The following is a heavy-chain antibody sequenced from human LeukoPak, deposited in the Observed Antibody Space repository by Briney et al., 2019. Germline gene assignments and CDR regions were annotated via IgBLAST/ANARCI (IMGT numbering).Heavy chain of an antibody. CDR2: IYYSGST. D-gene: IGHD6-19*01. CDR3: ARAPGSGWELQVYYFDY. V-gene: IGHV4-39*01. Sequence: SETLSLTCTVSGGSISSSSYYWGWIRQPPGKGLERIGSIYYSGSTYYNPSLKSRVTISVDTSKNQISLKLSSVTAADTAVYYCARAPGSGWELQVYYFDYWGQGTLVTVSS. CDR1: GGSISSSSYY. J-gene: IGHJ4*02.